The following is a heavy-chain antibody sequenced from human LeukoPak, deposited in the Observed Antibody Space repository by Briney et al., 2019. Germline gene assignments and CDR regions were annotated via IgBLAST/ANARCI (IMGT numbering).Heavy chain of an antibody. CDR1: GYTFTGYY. D-gene: IGHD2-15*01. CDR3: ARANTVGKNGWFDP. J-gene: IGHJ5*02. V-gene: IGHV1-2*04. Sequence: GTSVKVSCKASGYTFTGYYMHWVRQAPGQGLEWMGWINPNSGGTNYAQKFQGWVTMTRDTSISTAYMELSRLRSDDTAVYYCARANTVGKNGWFDPWGQGTLVTVSS. CDR2: INPNSGGT.